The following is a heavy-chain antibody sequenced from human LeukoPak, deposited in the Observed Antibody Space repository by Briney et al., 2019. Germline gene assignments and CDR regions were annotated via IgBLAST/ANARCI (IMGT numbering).Heavy chain of an antibody. CDR2: IRYDGSNK. CDR1: GFTFGDYA. V-gene: IGHV3-30*02. CDR3: AKDGEWELRDAFDI. D-gene: IGHD1-26*01. Sequence: GGSLRLSCTVSGFTFGDYAMSWVRQAPGKGLEWVAFIRYDGSNKYYADSVKGRFTISRDNSKNTLYLQMNSLRAEDTAVYYCAKDGEWELRDAFDIWGQGTMVTVSS. J-gene: IGHJ3*02.